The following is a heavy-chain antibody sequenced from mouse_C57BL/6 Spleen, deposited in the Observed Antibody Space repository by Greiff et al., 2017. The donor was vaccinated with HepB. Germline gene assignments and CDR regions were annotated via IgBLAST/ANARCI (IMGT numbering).Heavy chain of an antibody. J-gene: IGHJ4*01. D-gene: IGHD1-1*01. V-gene: IGHV1-9*01. Sequence: VQLQQSGAELMKPGASVKLSCKATGYTFTGYWIEWVKQRPGHGLEWIGEILPGSGSTNYNEKFKGKATFTAATSSNTADMQLSSRTTEDSAICCGARWNYGSGYAMDYWGQGTSVTVSS. CDR3: ARWNYGSGYAMDY. CDR2: ILPGSGST. CDR1: GYTFTGYW.